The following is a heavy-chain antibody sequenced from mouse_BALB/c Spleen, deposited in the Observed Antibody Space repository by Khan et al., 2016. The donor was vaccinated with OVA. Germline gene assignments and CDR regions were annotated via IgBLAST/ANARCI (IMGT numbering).Heavy chain of an antibody. J-gene: IGHJ4*01. CDR2: ISSGGHYT. CDR3: ARSLVDYHAMDY. V-gene: IGHV5-9-3*01. D-gene: IGHD2-2*01. CDR1: GFTFSSYA. Sequence: EVELVESGGGLVKPGGSLKLSCSASGFTFSSYAMSWVRQTPEKRLELVATISSGGHYTFYPDSVKGRFTISRDNARNTLFLQMGRLRSEDTAVYYCARSLVDYHAMDYWGQGTSVTVSS.